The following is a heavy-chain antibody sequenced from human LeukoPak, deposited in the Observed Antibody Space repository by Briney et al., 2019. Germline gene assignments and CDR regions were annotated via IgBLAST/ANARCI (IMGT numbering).Heavy chain of an antibody. CDR3: ARADCSGSTCYLRHSWFDP. Sequence: NPGGSLRLSCAAPGFTLSTFDMNWVRQAPGKGLEWVSSISTSSRYIYYRDSVKGRFTISRDDAKNSLYLQMNSLTVEDTAVYYCARADCSGSTCYLRHSWFDPWGQGTLVTVSS. CDR1: GFTLSTFD. V-gene: IGHV3-21*06. J-gene: IGHJ5*02. CDR2: ISTSSRYI. D-gene: IGHD2-2*01.